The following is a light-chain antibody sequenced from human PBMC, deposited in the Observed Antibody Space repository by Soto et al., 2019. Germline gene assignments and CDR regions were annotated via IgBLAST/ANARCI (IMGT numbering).Light chain of an antibody. V-gene: IGLV1-40*01. CDR1: SSTIGAGYD. CDR3: QSYDSSLSGYV. CDR2: GNS. J-gene: IGLJ1*01. Sequence: QLVLTQPPSVSGAPGPRVTLSCTGSSSTIGAGYDVHWYQQLPGTAPKLLIYGNSNRPSGVPDRFSGSKSGTSASLAITGLQAEDEADYYCQSYDSSLSGYVFGTGTKLTVL.